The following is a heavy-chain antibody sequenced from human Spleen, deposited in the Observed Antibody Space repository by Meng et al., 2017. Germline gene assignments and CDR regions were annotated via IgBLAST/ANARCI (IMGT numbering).Heavy chain of an antibody. J-gene: IGHJ4*02. CDR3: ARKAGNCISTTCYSLDY. CDR1: GGIFSNYV. V-gene: IGHV1-69*05. D-gene: IGHD2-2*01. Sequence: SVKVSCKAPGGIFSNYVIGWVRQAPGQGLEWMGGINAVFGTTNYAQKFQGRVTITTDESTSTVYMELTRLTSEDTAVYFCARKAGNCISTTCYSLDYWGQGTQVT. CDR2: INAVFGTT.